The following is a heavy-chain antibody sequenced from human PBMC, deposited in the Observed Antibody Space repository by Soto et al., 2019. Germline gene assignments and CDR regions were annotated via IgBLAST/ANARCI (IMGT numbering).Heavy chain of an antibody. D-gene: IGHD4-4*01. J-gene: IGHJ6*02. CDR1: GGTFSSYA. CDR3: ARGDYSNYRVEDGMDV. V-gene: IGHV1-69*13. Sequence: GASVKVSCKASGGTFSSYAISWVRQAPGQGLEWMGGIIPIFGTANYAQKFQGRVTITADESTSTAYMELSSLRSEDTAVYYCARGDYSNYRVEDGMDVWGQGTTVTVSS. CDR2: IIPIFGTA.